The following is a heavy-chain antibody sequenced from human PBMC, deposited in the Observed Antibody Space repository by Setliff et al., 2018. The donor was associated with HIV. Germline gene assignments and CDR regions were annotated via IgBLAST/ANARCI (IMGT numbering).Heavy chain of an antibody. CDR3: AKLGYYDTSGSWARKVAIDF. J-gene: IGHJ3*01. Sequence: GGSLRLSCAASGFTFSSSAMSWVRQAPGKGLEWVSLIQSSGITYYADSVKGRFTISRDNSNNTLSLQMSSLRAEDTALYYCAKLGYYDTSGSWARKVAIDFWGRGTMVTVSS. CDR2: IQSSGIT. CDR1: GFTFSSSA. D-gene: IGHD3-22*01. V-gene: IGHV3-23*05.